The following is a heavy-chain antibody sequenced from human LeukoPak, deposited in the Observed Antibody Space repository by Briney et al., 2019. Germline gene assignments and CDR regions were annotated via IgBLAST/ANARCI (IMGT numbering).Heavy chain of an antibody. D-gene: IGHD3-10*01. CDR1: GFTFSSYS. V-gene: IGHV3-21*01. CDR2: ISSSSSYI. J-gene: IGHJ4*02. Sequence: GGSLRLSCAASGFTFSSYSMNWVRQAPGKGLEWVSSISSSSSYIYYADSVKGRFTISRDNAKDSLYLQMNSLRDEDTAVYYCARERYFGSGRPAGSDYWGQGTLVTVSS. CDR3: ARERYFGSGRPAGSDY.